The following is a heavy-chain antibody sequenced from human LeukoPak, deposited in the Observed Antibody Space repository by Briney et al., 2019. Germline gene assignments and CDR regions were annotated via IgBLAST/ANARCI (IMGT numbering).Heavy chain of an antibody. Sequence: PSQTLSLTCTVSGGSISSYYRSWIRQPPGKGLEWIGYIYYSGSTNYNPSLKSRVTISVDTSKNQFSLKLSSVTAADTAVYYCAKYYKGSWYFDYWGQGTLVTVSS. D-gene: IGHD1-26*01. CDR1: GGSISSYY. V-gene: IGHV4-59*01. CDR3: AKYYKGSWYFDY. J-gene: IGHJ4*02. CDR2: IYYSGST.